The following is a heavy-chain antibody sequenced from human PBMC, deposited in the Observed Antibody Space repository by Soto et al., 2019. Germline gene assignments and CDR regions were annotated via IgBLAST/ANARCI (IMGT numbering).Heavy chain of an antibody. Sequence: GGSLRLSCAASVFTFSSYAMRWVRQSPGKGLEWVSAISGSGCSTYYADSVKGRFTISRDNAKNSLHLQMNSLRAEDTAVYYCASDRARRGYNPLVDYSGQGTLVTVSS. CDR1: VFTFSSYA. CDR3: ASDRARRGYNPLVDY. V-gene: IGHV3-23*01. D-gene: IGHD5-12*01. J-gene: IGHJ4*02. CDR2: ISGSGCST.